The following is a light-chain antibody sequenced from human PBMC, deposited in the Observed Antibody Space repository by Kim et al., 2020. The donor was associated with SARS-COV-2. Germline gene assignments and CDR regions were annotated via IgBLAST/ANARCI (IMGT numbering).Light chain of an antibody. CDR1: QSVLDSSRNKNY. CDR2: WAS. J-gene: IGKJ1*01. Sequence: ATINCKSSQSVLDSSRNKNYLAWYQQRSGQPPNLLIYWASTRESGVPDRFSGSGSATDFTLTISSLQAEDVAVYYCQQSYSTPWTFGQGTKVDIK. CDR3: QQSYSTPWT. V-gene: IGKV4-1*01.